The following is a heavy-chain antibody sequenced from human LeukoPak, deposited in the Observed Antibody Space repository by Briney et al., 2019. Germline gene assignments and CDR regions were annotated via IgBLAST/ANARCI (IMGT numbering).Heavy chain of an antibody. V-gene: IGHV3-23*01. J-gene: IGHJ5*02. CDR1: GFTFSSYA. D-gene: IGHD6-13*01. Sequence: GGSLRLSCAASGFTFSSYAMSWVRQAPGKGLEWVSAISGSGGSTYYADSVKGRFTISRDNSKNTLYLQMNSLRAEDTAVYYCAKSVSSSWYRPPFDPWGQGTLVTVSS. CDR3: AKSVSSSWYRPPFDP. CDR2: ISGSGGST.